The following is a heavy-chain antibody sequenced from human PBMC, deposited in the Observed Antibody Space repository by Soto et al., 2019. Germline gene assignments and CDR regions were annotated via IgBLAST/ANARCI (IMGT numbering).Heavy chain of an antibody. CDR3: ARGEAARYYHGMDV. CDR2: IIPIFGTA. D-gene: IGHD6-13*01. J-gene: IGHJ6*02. V-gene: IGHV1-69*12. Sequence: QVQLVQSGAEVKKPGSSVKVSCKASGGTFSSYGISWVRQAPGQGLEWMGGIIPIFGTANYAQKFQGRVTITADESTSTAYMELSSLRAEDTAVHYCARGEAARYYHGMDVWGQGSTVTVSS. CDR1: GGTFSSYG.